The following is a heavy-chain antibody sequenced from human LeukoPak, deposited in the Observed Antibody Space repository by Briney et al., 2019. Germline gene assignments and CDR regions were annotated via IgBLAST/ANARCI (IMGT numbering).Heavy chain of an antibody. CDR2: VDPNGTT. CDR1: GGAFSGYS. CDR3: ARGRSYEYGDYDY. J-gene: IGHJ4*02. V-gene: IGHV4-34*01. D-gene: IGHD4-17*01. Sequence: SETLSLTCAVYGGAFSGYSWSWIRQPPGKGLEWIGEVDPNGTTNYNPSLKSRVTVSVDTSKNQFSLNLKSVTAADTAVYYCARGRSYEYGDYDYWGQGTLVTVSS.